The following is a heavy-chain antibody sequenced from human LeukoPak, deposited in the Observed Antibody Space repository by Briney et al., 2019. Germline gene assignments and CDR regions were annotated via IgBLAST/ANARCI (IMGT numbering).Heavy chain of an antibody. V-gene: IGHV5-51*01. J-gene: IGHJ4*02. CDR2: VYPGDSDT. CDR3: ARLGTYWSNYYFEY. Sequence: GESLKISCQGSGYSFTTYWIGWVRQMPGKGLECMGIVYPGDSDTRYSPSFQGQVTISADKSINTAYLQWSSLKASDTAMYYCARLGTYWSNYYFEYWGQGTLVTVSS. CDR1: GYSFTTYW. D-gene: IGHD3-10*01.